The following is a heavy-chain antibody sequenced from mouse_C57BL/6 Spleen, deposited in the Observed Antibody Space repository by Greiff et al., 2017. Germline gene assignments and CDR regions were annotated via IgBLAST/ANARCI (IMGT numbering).Heavy chain of an antibody. CDR1: GFSLTSYG. D-gene: IGHD2-3*01. CDR3: ARHDFDGHGGFAY. Sequence: QVQLQQSGPGLVAPSQSLSITCTVSGFSLTSYGVHWVRQPPGKGLEWLVVIWSDGSTTYNSATKSRLSISKDNSKSQVFLKMISLQTDDTAVYYCARHDFDGHGGFAYWGKGTLVTVSA. J-gene: IGHJ3*01. CDR2: IWSDGST. V-gene: IGHV2-6-1*01.